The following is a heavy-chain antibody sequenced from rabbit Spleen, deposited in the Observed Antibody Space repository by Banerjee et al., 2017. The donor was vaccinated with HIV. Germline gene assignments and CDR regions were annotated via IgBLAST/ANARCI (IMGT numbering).Heavy chain of an antibody. V-gene: IGHV1S40*01. D-gene: IGHD1-1*01. CDR3: AREDASSSGGYMEYYFNL. CDR1: GFSFNSGDD. Sequence: QSLEESGGGLVKPGASLTLTCKASGFSFNSGDDMCWVRQAPGKGPQWIACIDAGSSGNTYYANWAKGRFTISKTSSTTVTLQMTSLTAADTATYFCAREDASSSGGYMEYYFNLWGPGTLVTVS. CDR2: IDAGSSGNT. J-gene: IGHJ4*01.